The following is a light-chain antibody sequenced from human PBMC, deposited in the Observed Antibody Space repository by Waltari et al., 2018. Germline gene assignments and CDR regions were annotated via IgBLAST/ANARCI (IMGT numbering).Light chain of an antibody. Sequence: EIVLTQSPVTLSLSPGERASLSCRASQRVANTYFAWYQQKPGQAPRLLIYDASTRATGVPDRFSGSGSGADFTLTISRLEPEDFGVYYCQQYSSPPMYTFGQGTKLEIK. CDR2: DAS. J-gene: IGKJ2*01. CDR1: QRVANTY. CDR3: QQYSSPPMYT. V-gene: IGKV3-20*01.